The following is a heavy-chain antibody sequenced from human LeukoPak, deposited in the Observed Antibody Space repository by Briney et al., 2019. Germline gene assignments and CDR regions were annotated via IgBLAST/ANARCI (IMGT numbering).Heavy chain of an antibody. CDR3: ARGIGRVVVIPTRFDY. D-gene: IGHD3-22*01. V-gene: IGHV4-34*01. CDR1: EFTFSSYE. CDR2: INHSGST. J-gene: IGHJ4*02. Sequence: GSLRLSCVASEFTFSSYEMNWVRQAPGKGLEWIGEINHSGSTNYNPSLKSRVTISVDTSKNQFSLKLSSVTAADTAVYYCARGIGRVVVIPTRFDYWGQGTLVTVSS.